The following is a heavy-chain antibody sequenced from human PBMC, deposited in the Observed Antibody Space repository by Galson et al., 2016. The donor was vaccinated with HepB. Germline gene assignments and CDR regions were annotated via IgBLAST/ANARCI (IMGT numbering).Heavy chain of an antibody. J-gene: IGHJ4*02. D-gene: IGHD6-19*01. Sequence: SLRLSCAASGFTFSNYAMNWVRQTPGKGLEWVTGISGSGGRTFYADSVKGRFSISRDNSKNALYLQMNNLRDEDTAEYFCAKAGSGWSGKARYSDLWGQGTLVAVSS. V-gene: IGHV3-23*01. CDR2: ISGSGGRT. CDR1: GFTFSNYA. CDR3: AKAGSGWSGKARYSDL.